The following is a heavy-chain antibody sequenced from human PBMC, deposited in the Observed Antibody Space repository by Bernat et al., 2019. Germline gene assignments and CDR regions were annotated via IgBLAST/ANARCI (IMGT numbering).Heavy chain of an antibody. J-gene: IGHJ5*02. V-gene: IGHV4-59*08. CDR3: ARHNWNDVWFDP. Sequence: QVQLQESGPGLVKPSETLSLTCTVSGGSISSYYWSWIRQPPGKGLEWIGYIYYSGSTNYNPSLKSRVTISVDTSKNQFSLKLSSVTAADTAVYYCARHNWNDVWFDPWGQGTLVTVSS. CDR2: IYYSGST. D-gene: IGHD1-20*01. CDR1: GGSISSYY.